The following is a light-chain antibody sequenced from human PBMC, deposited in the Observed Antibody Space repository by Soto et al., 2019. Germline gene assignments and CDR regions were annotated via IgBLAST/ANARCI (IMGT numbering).Light chain of an antibody. V-gene: IGKV3D-20*02. CDR2: AVS. CDR3: QQHSNPPWT. Sequence: EIVLTQSPGTLTLSPGESAALSCRASQTISNNYLVWYRQKRGQAPRLLIYAVSSRAAGIPDRFSGSGSGTGFALTIARLEPEDSAVYYCQQHSNPPWTFGQGTRVEI. CDR1: QTISNNY. J-gene: IGKJ1*01.